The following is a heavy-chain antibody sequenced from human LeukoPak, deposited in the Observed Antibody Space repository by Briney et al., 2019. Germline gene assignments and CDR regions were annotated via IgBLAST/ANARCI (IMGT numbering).Heavy chain of an antibody. CDR3: ARESHPYGAQSY. CDR1: GGSISSRSYY. Sequence: SETLSLTCTVSGGSISSRSYYWGWIRHPPGKGLEWIGPIYYSGSTNYNPSLSSRVSISVDTSKNQFSLKLSSVTAADTAVYDCARESHPYGAQSYWGQGTLVTVSS. V-gene: IGHV4-39*07. D-gene: IGHD4-17*01. CDR2: IYYSGST. J-gene: IGHJ4*02.